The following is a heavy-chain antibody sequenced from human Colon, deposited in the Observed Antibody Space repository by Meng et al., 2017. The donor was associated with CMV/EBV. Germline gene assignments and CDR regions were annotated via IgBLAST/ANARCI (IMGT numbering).Heavy chain of an antibody. V-gene: IGHV4-59*01. CDR3: ARGALGYCSSTSCYSYYYYGMDV. Sequence: GSLRLSCTVSPGSINSYYWSWIRQPPGKGLEWIGYIYYSGSTNYNPSLKSRVTISVDTSKNQFSLKLSSVTAADTAVYYCARGALGYCSSTSCYSYYYYGMDVWGQGTTVTVSS. J-gene: IGHJ6*02. CDR2: IYYSGST. D-gene: IGHD2-2*02. CDR1: PGSINSYY.